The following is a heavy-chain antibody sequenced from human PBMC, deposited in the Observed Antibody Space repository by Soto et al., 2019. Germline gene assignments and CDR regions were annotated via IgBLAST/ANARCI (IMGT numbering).Heavy chain of an antibody. CDR1: GFTFSIYD. D-gene: IGHD3-16*01. Sequence: SLKLYCVASGFTFSIYDMHWVLQGPCKGLEWVAVIWYDGSNKYYADSVKGRFTISRDNSKNTLYLQMNSLRAEDTAVYYCARDQGDYDYVWGSPYYYYYYGMDVWGQGTTVTVSS. CDR3: ARDQGDYDYVWGSPYYYYYYGMDV. V-gene: IGHV3-33*01. CDR2: IWYDGSNK. J-gene: IGHJ6*02.